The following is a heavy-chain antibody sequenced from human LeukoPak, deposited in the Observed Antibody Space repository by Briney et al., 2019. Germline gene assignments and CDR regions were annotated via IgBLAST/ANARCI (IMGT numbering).Heavy chain of an antibody. J-gene: IGHJ4*02. Sequence: GGSLRLSCAASGFTFSNYGMHWVRQAPGKGLEWVTFILYDGSNKYYADSVKGRFTISRDNSKNTLYLQMSSLRAEDTAVCYCAKDMASRDDYSNLFDYWGQGTLVTVSS. CDR2: ILYDGSNK. D-gene: IGHD4-11*01. CDR1: GFTFSNYG. V-gene: IGHV3-30*02. CDR3: AKDMASRDDYSNLFDY.